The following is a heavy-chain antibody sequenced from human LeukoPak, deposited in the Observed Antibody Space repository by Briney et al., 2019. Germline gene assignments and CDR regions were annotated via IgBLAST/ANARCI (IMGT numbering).Heavy chain of an antibody. CDR2: IYTSGST. Sequence: PSXTLSLTCTVSGGSISSGSYYWSWIRQPAGKGLEWIGRIYTSGSTNYNPSLKSRVTISVDTSKNQFSLKLSSVTAADTAVYYCARFTSLVDYWGQGTLVTVSS. CDR3: ARFTSLVDY. D-gene: IGHD2-2*01. V-gene: IGHV4-61*02. CDR1: GGSISSGSYY. J-gene: IGHJ4*02.